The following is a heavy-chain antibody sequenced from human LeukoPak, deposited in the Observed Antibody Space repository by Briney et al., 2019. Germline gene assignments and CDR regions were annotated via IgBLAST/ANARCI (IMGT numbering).Heavy chain of an antibody. Sequence: GGSLRLSCSASGFTFSSYAMHWVRQAPGKGLEYVSAISSNGGGTYYADSVKGRFTISRDNSKNTLYLQMSSLGPEDTAVYYCVKTIAVAGNFDYWGQGTLVTVS. V-gene: IGHV3-64D*09. CDR3: VKTIAVAGNFDY. J-gene: IGHJ4*02. CDR1: GFTFSSYA. D-gene: IGHD6-19*01. CDR2: ISSNGGGT.